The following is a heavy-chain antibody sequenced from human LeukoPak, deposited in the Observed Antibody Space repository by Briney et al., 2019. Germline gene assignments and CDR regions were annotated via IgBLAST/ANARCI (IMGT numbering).Heavy chain of an antibody. CDR3: ARSAPDLAQFSYYGMDV. CDR1: GSSVSNFF. J-gene: IGHJ6*02. Sequence: SETLSLTCSVSGSSVSNFFWSWIRQPAGKGLEWIGRIYTSGSTNYNPSLKSRVTMSQDTSKNQFSLRLTSVTAADTAVYYCARSAPDLAQFSYYGMDVWGQGTTVTVSS. CDR2: IYTSGST. D-gene: IGHD3-3*02. V-gene: IGHV4-4*07.